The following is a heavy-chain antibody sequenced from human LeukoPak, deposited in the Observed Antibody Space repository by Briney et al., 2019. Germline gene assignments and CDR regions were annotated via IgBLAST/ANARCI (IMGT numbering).Heavy chain of an antibody. Sequence: ASVTVSCTASGYTFTSYGISWVRQAPGQGLEWMGWISAYNGNTNYAQKLQGRVTMTTDTSTSTAYMELRSLRSDDTAVYYCASGPLLAAANSYWGQGTLVTVSS. CDR2: ISAYNGNT. J-gene: IGHJ4*02. CDR3: ASGPLLAAANSY. CDR1: GYTFTSYG. V-gene: IGHV1-18*01. D-gene: IGHD6-13*01.